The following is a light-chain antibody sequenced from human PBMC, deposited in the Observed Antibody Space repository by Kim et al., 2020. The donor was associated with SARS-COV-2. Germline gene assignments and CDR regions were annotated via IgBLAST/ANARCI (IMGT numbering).Light chain of an antibody. J-gene: IGKJ1*01. CDR2: DAS. CDR3: QQYGSSPVT. CDR1: QSISSSY. Sequence: EIVLTQSPGTLSLSPGERATLSCRASQSISSSYLAWYQQKLGQAPSLLIYDASSRATGIPDRFSGSGSGTDFTLTISRLEPEDFAVYYCQQYGSSPVTFGQGTKLEI. V-gene: IGKV3-20*01.